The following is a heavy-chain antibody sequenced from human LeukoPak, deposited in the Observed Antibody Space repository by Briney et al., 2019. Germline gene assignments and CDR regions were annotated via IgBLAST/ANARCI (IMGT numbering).Heavy chain of an antibody. CDR2: IYYSGST. J-gene: IGHJ4*02. V-gene: IGHV4-31*03. D-gene: IGHD3-22*01. Sequence: SETLSLTCTVSGGSISSGGYYCSRIRQHPGKGLEWIGYIYYSGSTYYNPSLKSRVNISVAMSKNQFSLKLSSVTAADTAVFYCAMAAEGPYYDRYHYFYYWGQGTLVNVSS. CDR3: AMAAEGPYYDRYHYFYY. CDR1: GGSISSGGYY.